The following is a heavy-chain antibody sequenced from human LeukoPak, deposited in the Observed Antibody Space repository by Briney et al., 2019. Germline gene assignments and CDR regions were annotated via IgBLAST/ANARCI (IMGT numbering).Heavy chain of an antibody. D-gene: IGHD3-22*01. CDR1: GYSFTSYW. CDR2: IYPGDSDT. CDR3: ARHANYYDSSGYYFGAAFDI. V-gene: IGHV5-51*01. Sequence: GESLKISCKASGYSFTSYWLGWVRQMPGKGLEGMGIIYPGDSDTRYSPSFQGQVTISADKSISTAYLQWSSLKASDTAMYYCARHANYYDSSGYYFGAAFDIWGQGTMVTVSS. J-gene: IGHJ3*02.